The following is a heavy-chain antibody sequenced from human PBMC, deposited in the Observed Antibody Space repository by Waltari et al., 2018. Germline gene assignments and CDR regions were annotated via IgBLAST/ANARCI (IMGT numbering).Heavy chain of an antibody. V-gene: IGHV3-7*01. Sequence: EGQLVESGGGFVQPGGSLRLSCEASGFSFTGYWMSWVRQAPGKWLEWVANKKQDGSEKNYVDSVKGRFTVSRDNAKKSLFLEMNSLRGEDTAVYYCARATYYYGNSGRGAFDIWGQGTRVTVSS. CDR3: ARATYYYGNSGRGAFDI. CDR1: GFSFTGYW. CDR2: KKQDGSEK. D-gene: IGHD3-22*01. J-gene: IGHJ3*02.